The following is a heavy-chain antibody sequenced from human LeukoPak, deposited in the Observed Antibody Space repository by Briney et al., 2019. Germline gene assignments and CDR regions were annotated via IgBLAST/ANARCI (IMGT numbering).Heavy chain of an antibody. D-gene: IGHD4-11*01. J-gene: IGHJ6*03. Sequence: PSETLSLTCTVSGGCISSGSYCWRWLRQSAGKALEWFGRIYTSGSTNYNPSLKSRVTITVATSKNQFSLKLSSVTAADTAVYYCARDPDYSTDYYYYMDVWGKGTTVTVSS. CDR3: ARDPDYSTDYYYYMDV. CDR2: IYTSGST. V-gene: IGHV4-61*02. CDR1: GGCISSGSYC.